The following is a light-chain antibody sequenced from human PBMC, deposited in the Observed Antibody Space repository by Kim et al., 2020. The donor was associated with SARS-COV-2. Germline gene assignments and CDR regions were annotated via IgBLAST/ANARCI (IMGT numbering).Light chain of an antibody. CDR3: QQYDNSPWT. CDR2: KAS. J-gene: IGKJ1*01. V-gene: IGKV1-5*03. CDR1: QSISSH. Sequence: DIQMTQSPYTLSASVGDTVTITCRASQSISSHLAWYQQKPGRAPKRLIYKASTLESGVPSRFSGSGSGTEFTLSISSLQPDDFATFYCQQYDNSPWTFGRGTKVDIK.